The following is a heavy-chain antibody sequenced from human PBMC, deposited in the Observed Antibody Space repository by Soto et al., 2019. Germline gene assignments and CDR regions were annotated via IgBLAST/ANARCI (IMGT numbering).Heavy chain of an antibody. CDR1: GVSLTTSGVG. D-gene: IGHD2-15*01. Sequence: QITLRESGPTLVQPTQTLTLTCTLSGVSLTTSGVGVGWIRQPPGKALEWLALIYWDDDKRFSPSLKSRLANTRDTSKNHVVMTMTDMAPVDTAIYYCAHRQRTVVVGAPFDLWGQGSQVTVSS. CDR2: IYWDDDK. V-gene: IGHV2-5*02. CDR3: AHRQRTVVVGAPFDL. J-gene: IGHJ4*02.